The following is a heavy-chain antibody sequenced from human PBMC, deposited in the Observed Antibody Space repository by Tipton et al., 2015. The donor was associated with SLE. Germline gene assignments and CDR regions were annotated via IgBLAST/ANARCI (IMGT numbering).Heavy chain of an antibody. J-gene: IGHJ2*01. V-gene: IGHV3-30*18. CDR1: GFTFSSYG. Sequence: QVQLVQSGGGVVQPGRSLRLSCAASGFTFSSYGXHWVRQAPGKGLEWVAVISYDGSNQYYADSVKGRFTISRDNSKNTLYLQMNSLRAEDTAVYYCAKDKCSSWYWYFDLWDRGTLVTVSS. CDR3: AKDKCSSWYWYFDL. CDR2: ISYDGSNQ. D-gene: IGHD6-13*01.